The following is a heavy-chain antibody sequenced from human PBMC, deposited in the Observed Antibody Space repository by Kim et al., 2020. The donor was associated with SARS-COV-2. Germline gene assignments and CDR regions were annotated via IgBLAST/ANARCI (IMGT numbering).Heavy chain of an antibody. V-gene: IGHV3-23*03. D-gene: IGHD6-6*01. CDR3: AKWGSGSSPYYYYGMDV. CDR2: IYSGGSST. CDR1: GFTFSSYA. J-gene: IGHJ6*02. Sequence: GGSLRLSCAASGFTFSSYAMSWVRQAPGKGLEWVSVIYSGGSSTYYADSVKGRFTISRDNSKNTLYLQMNSLRAEDTAVYYCAKWGSGSSPYYYYGMDVWGQGTTVTVSS.